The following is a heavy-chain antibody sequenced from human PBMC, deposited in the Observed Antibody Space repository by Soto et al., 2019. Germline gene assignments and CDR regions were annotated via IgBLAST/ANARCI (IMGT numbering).Heavy chain of an antibody. CDR1: GGTFSSNA. Sequence: ASVKVSCKASGGTFSSNAISWVRQAPGQGLEWMGGIIPIFGTANYAQKFQGRVTITADESTSTAYMELNSLRAEDTAVYYCAKEDYGDSTIYYGMDVWGQGTTVTVSS. V-gene: IGHV1-69*13. D-gene: IGHD4-17*01. CDR3: AKEDYGDSTIYYGMDV. J-gene: IGHJ6*02. CDR2: IIPIFGTA.